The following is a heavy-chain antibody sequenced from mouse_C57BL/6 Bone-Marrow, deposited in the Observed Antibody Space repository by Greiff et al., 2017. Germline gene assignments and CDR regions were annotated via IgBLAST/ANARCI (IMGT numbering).Heavy chain of an antibody. D-gene: IGHD2-3*01. CDR1: GYTFTGYW. CDR3: ARRRWLPAWFAY. Sequence: QVQLQQSGAELMKPGASVKLSCKATGYTFTGYWLEWLNQRPGHGLEWIVEILPGSGSTNYNEKFKGKATFTADTSSNTAYMQLSSLTTEDSAIYYCARRRWLPAWFAYWGQGTLVTVSA. CDR2: ILPGSGST. J-gene: IGHJ3*01. V-gene: IGHV1-9*01.